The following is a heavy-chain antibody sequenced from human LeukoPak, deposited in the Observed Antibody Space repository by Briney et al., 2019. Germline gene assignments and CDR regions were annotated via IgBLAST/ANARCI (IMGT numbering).Heavy chain of an antibody. V-gene: IGHV3-7*01. CDR3: ARDRDSSGYYVDY. CDR2: IKQDGSEK. J-gene: IGHJ4*02. CDR1: GFTFSSYW. Sequence: GGSLRLSCAASGFTFSSYWMSWVRQAPGKGLEWVANIKQDGSEKYYVDSVKGRFTISRDNSKNTLYLQMNSLRAEDTAVYYCARDRDSSGYYVDYWGQGTLVTVSS. D-gene: IGHD3-22*01.